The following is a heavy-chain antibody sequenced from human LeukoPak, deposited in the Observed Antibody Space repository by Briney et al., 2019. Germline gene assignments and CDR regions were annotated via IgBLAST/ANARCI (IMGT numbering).Heavy chain of an antibody. Sequence: SQTLSLTCTVSGGSVSSGGYYWSWVRQHPGKGLEWIGYIYYSGSTYYNPSLKSRVTISLDTSKNHFSLTLSSVTAADTAVYYCARELSSYDFWLWGQGTLVTVSS. CDR1: GGSVSSGGYY. CDR3: ARELSSYDFWL. D-gene: IGHD3-3*01. CDR2: IYYSGST. J-gene: IGHJ4*02. V-gene: IGHV4-31*03.